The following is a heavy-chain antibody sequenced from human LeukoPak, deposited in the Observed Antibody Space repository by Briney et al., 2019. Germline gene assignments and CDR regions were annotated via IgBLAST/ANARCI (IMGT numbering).Heavy chain of an antibody. CDR1: GYTFTNYG. V-gene: IGHV1-18*01. CDR2: LSGYNGNT. CDR3: ARVAPNRRYCSGGSCLNYFDY. J-gene: IGHJ4*02. Sequence: GASVKVSCKAFGYTFTNYGISWVRQAPGQALEWIGWLSGYNGNTNYAQKLQGRVTMTTDTSTSTAYMELRSLRSDDTAVYYCARVAPNRRYCSGGSCLNYFDYWGQGTLVTVSS. D-gene: IGHD2-15*01.